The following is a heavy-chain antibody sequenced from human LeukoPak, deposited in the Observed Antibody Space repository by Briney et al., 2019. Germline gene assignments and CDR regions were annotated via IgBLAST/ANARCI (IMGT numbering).Heavy chain of an antibody. J-gene: IGHJ4*02. CDR3: ARNWNYGHFDY. CDR2: ISYDGSNK. D-gene: IGHD1-7*01. CDR1: GFTFSSYA. V-gene: IGHV3-30*04. Sequence: PGRSLRLSCAASGFTFSSYAMHWVRQAPGKGLEWVAVISYDGSNKYYADSVKGRFTISRDNSKNTLYLQMNSLRAEDTAVYYCARNWNYGHFDYWGQGTLVTVSS.